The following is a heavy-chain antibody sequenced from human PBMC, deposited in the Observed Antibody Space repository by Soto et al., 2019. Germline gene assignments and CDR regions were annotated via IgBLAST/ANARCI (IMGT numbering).Heavy chain of an antibody. V-gene: IGHV6-1*01. Sequence: SQTLSLTCAISGDSVSTNIATWDWIRQSPSRGLEWLGRTYYRSKWYNDYAVSVKGRITINPDTSKNQFSLKLSSVTAADTAVYYCARVRGPYCGGDCYPPTPNWFDPWGQGTLVTVSS. CDR3: ARVRGPYCGGDCYPPTPNWFDP. CDR1: GDSVSTNIAT. D-gene: IGHD2-21*02. J-gene: IGHJ5*02. CDR2: TYYRSKWYN.